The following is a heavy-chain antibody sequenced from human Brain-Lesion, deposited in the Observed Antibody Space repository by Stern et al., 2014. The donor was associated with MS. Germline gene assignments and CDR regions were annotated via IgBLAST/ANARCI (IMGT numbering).Heavy chain of an antibody. J-gene: IGHJ4*02. CDR1: GFTFDDYA. CDR2: ISWNSGTI. D-gene: IGHD1-14*01. V-gene: IGHV3-9*01. CDR3: ARDITGSSAYFAY. Sequence: EVQLEESGGDLVQPGRSLRLSCAAFGFTFDDYAMHWVRQAPGKGLEWVPGISWNSGTIGYADSVKGRFTTSRDNAYSSLYLQMNSLRPEDTALYYCARDITGSSAYFAYWGQGTLVTVSS.